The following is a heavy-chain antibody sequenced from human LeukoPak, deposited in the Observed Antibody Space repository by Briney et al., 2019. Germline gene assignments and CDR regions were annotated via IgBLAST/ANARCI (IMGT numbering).Heavy chain of an antibody. CDR3: ARESDSSGYSDAFDI. J-gene: IGHJ3*02. CDR2: IYSGGST. D-gene: IGHD3-22*01. Sequence: GGPLRLSCAASGFTVSSNYMSWVRQAPGKGLEWVSVIYSGGSTYYADSVKGRFTISRDNSKNTLYLQMNSLRAEDTAVYYCARESDSSGYSDAFDIWGQGTMVTVSS. V-gene: IGHV3-66*01. CDR1: GFTVSSNY.